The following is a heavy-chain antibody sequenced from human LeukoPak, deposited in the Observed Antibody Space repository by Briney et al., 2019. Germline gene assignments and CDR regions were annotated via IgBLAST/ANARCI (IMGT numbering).Heavy chain of an antibody. J-gene: IGHJ4*02. V-gene: IGHV3-33*08. Sequence: GGSLRLSCAASGFTFSSYGMHWVRQAPGKGLEWVAVIWYDGSNTYYADSVKGRFTISRDNSKNTLYLQMNSLRAEDTAVYYCARDLSRRSYYYDSSGRIGGFDYWGQGTLVTVSS. CDR1: GFTFSSYG. D-gene: IGHD3-22*01. CDR2: IWYDGSNT. CDR3: ARDLSRRSYYYDSSGRIGGFDY.